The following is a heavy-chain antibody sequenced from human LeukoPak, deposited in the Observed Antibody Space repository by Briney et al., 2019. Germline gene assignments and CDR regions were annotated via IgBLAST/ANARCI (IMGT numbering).Heavy chain of an antibody. Sequence: ASVKVSCKASGYTFTGDYIHWVRQAPGQGLEWMGWINPNSGDTHYPQKFQGRVTMTSDTSISTAYMELSRLSPDDTAVYYCARDPRGNSMFFDYWGQGTLVTVSS. CDR2: INPNSGDT. V-gene: IGHV1-2*02. J-gene: IGHJ4*02. CDR1: GYTFTGDY. CDR3: ARDPRGNSMFFDY. D-gene: IGHD1-1*01.